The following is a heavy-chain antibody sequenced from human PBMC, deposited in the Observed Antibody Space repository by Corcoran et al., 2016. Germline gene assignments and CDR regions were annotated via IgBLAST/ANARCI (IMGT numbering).Heavy chain of an antibody. CDR1: GDSVSSNSAA. CDR3: ARGRKMATSHAGSFDY. D-gene: IGHD3-10*01. CDR2: TYYRSKWYN. Sequence: QVQLQQSGPGLVKPSQTLSLTCAISGDSVSSNSAAWNWIRQSPSRGLEWLGRTYYRSKWYNDYAVSVKSRITINPDTSKNQFSLQLNPVPPEDTAVYYCARGRKMATSHAGSFDYWGQGTLVTVSS. V-gene: IGHV6-1*01. J-gene: IGHJ4*02.